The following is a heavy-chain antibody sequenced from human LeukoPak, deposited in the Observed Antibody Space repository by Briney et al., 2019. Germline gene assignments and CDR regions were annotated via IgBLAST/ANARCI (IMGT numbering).Heavy chain of an antibody. CDR3: ARARRGGRGYFQH. CDR1: GGSFSGYY. CDR2: INHSGST. V-gene: IGHV4-34*01. Sequence: PSETLSLTCAVYGGSFSGYYWSWIRQPPGKGLEWIGEINHSGSTNYNPSLKSRVTISVDTSKNQFSLMLSSVTAADTAVYYCARARRGGRGYFQHWGQGTLVTVSS. J-gene: IGHJ1*01. D-gene: IGHD3-10*01.